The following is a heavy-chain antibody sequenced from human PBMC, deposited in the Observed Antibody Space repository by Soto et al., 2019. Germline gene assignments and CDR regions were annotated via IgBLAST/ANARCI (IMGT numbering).Heavy chain of an antibody. V-gene: IGHV1-69*01. CDR1: GGTFSTYG. Sequence: QVQLVQSGAEVKKPGSSVKVSCMASGGTFSTYGVSWVRQAPGQGLEWMGGIIPLLGTTNYAQRFQGRVTISVDESMTTAYMEMRSLRSDDTAVYFCAREADRRWLHLFDSWGQGTLVTVSS. D-gene: IGHD5-12*01. J-gene: IGHJ4*02. CDR2: IIPLLGTT. CDR3: AREADRRWLHLFDS.